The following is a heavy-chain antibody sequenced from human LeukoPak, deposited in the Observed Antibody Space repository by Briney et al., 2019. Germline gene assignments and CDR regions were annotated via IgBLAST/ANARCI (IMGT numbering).Heavy chain of an antibody. D-gene: IGHD3-10*01. Sequence: GGSLRLSCPASGLTFSNYWMQWVRQAPGKGLVWVSRINNYRSITTYAASVKGRFTISRDNAKNTLYLQMNSLRAEDTAVYYCASLTSQYDCWGLGTLVTVSS. CDR3: ASLTSQYDC. J-gene: IGHJ4*02. CDR1: GLTFSNYW. V-gene: IGHV3-74*03. CDR2: INNYRSIT.